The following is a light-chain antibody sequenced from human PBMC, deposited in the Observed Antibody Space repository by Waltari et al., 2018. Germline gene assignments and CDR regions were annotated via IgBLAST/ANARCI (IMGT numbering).Light chain of an antibody. CDR3: SSYAGGSLFV. Sequence: SALTQPRSVSGSPGQSVTISCTGSNSDIGAYNYVSWYQQHPGRAPKLMIYDVNKRPSGVPRRFSGCKSGNTASLAISGLQAEDETDYYCSSYAGGSLFVFGDGTKVTVL. CDR2: DVN. CDR1: NSDIGAYNY. V-gene: IGLV2-11*01. J-gene: IGLJ1*01.